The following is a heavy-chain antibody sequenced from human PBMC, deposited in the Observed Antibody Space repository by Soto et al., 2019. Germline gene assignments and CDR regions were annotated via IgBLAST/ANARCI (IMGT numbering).Heavy chain of an antibody. CDR2: ISSSGSTI. Sequence: QVQLVESGGGLVKPGGSLRLSCAASGLSFSDYSMTWIRQAPGKGLEWISYISSSGSTIYYADSVKGRFTVSRDNAKNSLILNMNSLRAENTPVYYGARDWGYCPSTSCYSWFAPWVHEPLVPV. CDR1: GLSFSDYS. D-gene: IGHD2-2*01. V-gene: IGHV3-11*01. CDR3: ARDWGYCPSTSCYSWFAP. J-gene: IGHJ5*02.